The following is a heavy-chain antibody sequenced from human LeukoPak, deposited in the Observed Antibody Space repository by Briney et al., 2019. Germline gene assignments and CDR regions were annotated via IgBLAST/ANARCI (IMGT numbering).Heavy chain of an antibody. CDR3: ARGRGRIRNYYYYMDV. CDR2: INPNSGGT. V-gene: IGHV1-2*02. J-gene: IGHJ6*03. D-gene: IGHD3-16*01. CDR1: GYTFTGYY. Sequence: ASVKVSCKASGYTFTGYYMHWVRQAPGQGLEWMGWINPNSGGTNYAQKFQGGVTMTRDTSISTAYMELSRLRSDDTAVYYCARGRGRIRNYYYYMDVWGKGTTVTVSS.